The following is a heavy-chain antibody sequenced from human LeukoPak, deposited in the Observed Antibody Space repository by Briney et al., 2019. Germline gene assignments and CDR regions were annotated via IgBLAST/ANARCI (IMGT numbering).Heavy chain of an antibody. CDR1: GFTFSSCG. V-gene: IGHV3-30*02. J-gene: IGHJ4*02. CDR2: IRSDGRNK. D-gene: IGHD2-21*01. CDR3: AKDSDGYGDC. Sequence: GGSLRLSCAASGFTFSSCGMHWVRQAPGKGLEWVAFIRSDGRNKYYADSVKGRFTISRDNSKNMLYLQMNSLRDEDTTVYYCAKDSDGYGDCWGQGTLVTVSS.